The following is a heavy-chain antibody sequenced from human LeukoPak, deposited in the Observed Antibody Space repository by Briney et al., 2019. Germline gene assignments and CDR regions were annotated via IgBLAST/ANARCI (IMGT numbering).Heavy chain of an antibody. J-gene: IGHJ6*02. CDR2: ISSSSSTI. Sequence: GGSLRLSCAASGFTFNTYSMNWVRQAPGKGLEWVSHISSSSSTIYYADSVEGRFTISRDNAKTSLYLQMNSLRDEDTAVYYCARVEQQPRAVCGMDVWGPGTTVTVSS. CDR1: GFTFNTYS. D-gene: IGHD6-13*01. V-gene: IGHV3-48*02. CDR3: ARVEQQPRAVCGMDV.